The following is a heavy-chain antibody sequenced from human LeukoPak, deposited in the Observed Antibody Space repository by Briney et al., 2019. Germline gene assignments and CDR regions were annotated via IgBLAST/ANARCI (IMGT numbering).Heavy chain of an antibody. V-gene: IGHV3-30*02. J-gene: IGHJ4*02. CDR1: GFTFSSYG. D-gene: IGHD3-22*01. CDR3: AKDLYYYDSSGSHYFVY. CDR2: IRYDGSNK. Sequence: GGSLRLSCAASGFTFSSYGMHWVRQAPGKGLEWVAFIRYDGSNKYYADSVKGRFTISRDNSKNTLYLQMNSLRAEDTAVYYCAKDLYYYDSSGSHYFVYWGQGTLVTVSS.